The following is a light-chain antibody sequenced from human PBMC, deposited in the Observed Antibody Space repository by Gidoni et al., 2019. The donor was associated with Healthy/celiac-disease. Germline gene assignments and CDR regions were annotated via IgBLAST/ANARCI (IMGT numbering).Light chain of an antibody. Sequence: IQMTQSPSSLSASVGDSVTITCRASQSISSYLYWYQQKPGKAPKLLIYAASSLQSGVPSRCSGSGSGTDFTITISSLQPEDFATYYYQQSYSTPFTFGPGTKVDIK. CDR2: AAS. V-gene: IGKV1-39*01. J-gene: IGKJ3*01. CDR1: QSISSY. CDR3: QQSYSTPFT.